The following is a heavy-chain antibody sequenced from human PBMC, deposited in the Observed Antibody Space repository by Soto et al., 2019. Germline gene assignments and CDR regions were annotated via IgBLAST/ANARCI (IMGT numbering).Heavy chain of an antibody. CDR1: GYTFTSYG. V-gene: IGHV1-18*01. CDR3: ARDNVHLHYPTIVVVSGYFDL. D-gene: IGHD3-22*01. Sequence: ASVKVSCKASGYTFTSYGISWVRQAPGQGLEWMGWISAYNGNTNYAQKLQGRVTMTTDTSTSTAYMELRSLRSDDTAVYYCARDNVHLHYPTIVVVSGYFDLWGRGTLVTVSS. CDR2: ISAYNGNT. J-gene: IGHJ2*01.